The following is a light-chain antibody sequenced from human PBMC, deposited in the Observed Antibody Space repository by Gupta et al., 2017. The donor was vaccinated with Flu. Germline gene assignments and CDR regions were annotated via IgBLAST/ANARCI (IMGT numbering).Light chain of an antibody. Sequence: PSTLSAFVGDRVTITVLASQEISKFFDWSQQIPWKAPKVLIYSASRAESGVAQRFIGRGSGTEFTLTIRGLEPEDFATYYCQQDDSYPYTFGQGTTMEIK. V-gene: IGKV1-5*01. CDR1: QEISKF. J-gene: IGKJ2*01. CDR3: QQDDSYPYT. CDR2: SAS.